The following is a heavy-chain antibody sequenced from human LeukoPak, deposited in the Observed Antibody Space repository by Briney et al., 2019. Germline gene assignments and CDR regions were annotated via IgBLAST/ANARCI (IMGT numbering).Heavy chain of an antibody. CDR1: GYTFTGYY. J-gene: IGHJ4*02. CDR2: INPNSGGT. D-gene: IGHD1-26*01. V-gene: IGHV1-2*02. Sequence: ASVKVSCKASGYTFTGYYMHWVRQAPGQGLEWMGWINPNSGGTIYAQKFQGRVTMTEDTSTDTAYMELSSLRSEDTAVYYCATDSLSIAGSGGATRNFDYWGQGTLVTVSS. CDR3: ATDSLSIAGSGGATRNFDY.